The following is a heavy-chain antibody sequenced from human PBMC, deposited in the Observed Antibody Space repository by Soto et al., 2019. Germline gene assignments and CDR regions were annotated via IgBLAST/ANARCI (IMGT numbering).Heavy chain of an antibody. CDR3: ARVRPTPTSGGNGDY. Sequence: EVQLVQSGAEVTKTGESLKSSCKASGYTFATYWIGWVRQLPGKGLEWIGIIYPGDSDTRYNPPFEGQVTMSADRSTNTANLQWSSVQASDTAIYFCARVRPTPTSGGNGDYWGPGTLVTVAS. CDR2: IYPGDSDT. J-gene: IGHJ4*02. V-gene: IGHV5-51*01. CDR1: GYTFATYW. D-gene: IGHD1-1*01.